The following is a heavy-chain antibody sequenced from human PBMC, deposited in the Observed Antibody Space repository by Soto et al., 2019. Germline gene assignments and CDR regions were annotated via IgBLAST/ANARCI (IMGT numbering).Heavy chain of an antibody. D-gene: IGHD6-6*01. V-gene: IGHV3-21*01. CDR1: GFTFSSYS. CDR3: ARAGEYSSSSFDY. Sequence: LRLSCAASGFTFSSYSMNWVRQAPGKGLEWVSSISSSSSYIYYADSVKGRFTISRDNAKNSLYLQMNSLRAEDTAVYYCARAGEYSSSSFDYWGQGTLVTVSS. J-gene: IGHJ4*02. CDR2: ISSSSSYI.